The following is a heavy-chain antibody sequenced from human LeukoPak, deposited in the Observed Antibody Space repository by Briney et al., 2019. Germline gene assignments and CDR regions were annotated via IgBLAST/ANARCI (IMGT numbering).Heavy chain of an antibody. Sequence: PSETLSLTCAVSGGSISSGGYSWSWIRQPPGKGLEWIGYIYHSGSTNYNPSLKSRVTISVDTSKNQFSLKLSSVTAADTAVYYCARGVAAAGMDYWGQGTLVTVSS. D-gene: IGHD6-13*01. J-gene: IGHJ4*02. CDR3: ARGVAAAGMDY. CDR2: IYHSGST. V-gene: IGHV4-30-2*01. CDR1: GGSISSGGYS.